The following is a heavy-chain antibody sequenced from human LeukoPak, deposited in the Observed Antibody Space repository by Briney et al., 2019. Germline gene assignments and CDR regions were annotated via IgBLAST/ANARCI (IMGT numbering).Heavy chain of an antibody. Sequence: ASVKVSCKASGYTFTSYAMNWVRQAPGQGLEWMGWINTNTGNPTYAQGFTGRFVFSLDTSVSTAYLQISSLKAEDTAVYYCAETLIPAAIHRYYYYGMDVWGQGTTVTVSS. V-gene: IGHV7-4-1*02. CDR2: INTNTGNP. J-gene: IGHJ6*02. CDR3: AETLIPAAIHRYYYYGMDV. CDR1: GYTFTSYA. D-gene: IGHD2-2*01.